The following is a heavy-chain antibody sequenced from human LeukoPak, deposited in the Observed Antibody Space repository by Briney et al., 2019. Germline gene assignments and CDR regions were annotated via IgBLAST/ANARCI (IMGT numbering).Heavy chain of an antibody. J-gene: IGHJ4*02. V-gene: IGHV4-34*01. Sequence: PSETLSLTCAVYGGSFSGYYWSWIRQPPGKGLEWIGEINHSGSTNYNPSLKSRVTISVDTSKNQFSLKLSSVTAADTAVYYCARSGLRRYYDYVWGSYRLYYFDYWGQGTLVTVSS. CDR1: GGSFSGYY. D-gene: IGHD3-16*02. CDR3: ARSGLRRYYDYVWGSYRLYYFDY. CDR2: INHSGST.